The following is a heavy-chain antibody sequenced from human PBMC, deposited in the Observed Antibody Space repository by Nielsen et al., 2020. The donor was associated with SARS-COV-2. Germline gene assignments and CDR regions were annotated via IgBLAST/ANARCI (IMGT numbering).Heavy chain of an antibody. CDR2: ISGSGGST. CDR1: GFTFSSYA. CDR3: AKVRYYYGSGTPGLGMDV. Sequence: GGSLRLSCAASGFTFSSYAMSWVRQAPGKGLEWVSAISGSGGSTYYADSVKGRFTISRDNSKNTLYLQMNSLRAEDTAVYYCAKVRYYYGSGTPGLGMDVWGQGTTVTVSS. D-gene: IGHD3-10*01. J-gene: IGHJ6*02. V-gene: IGHV3-23*01.